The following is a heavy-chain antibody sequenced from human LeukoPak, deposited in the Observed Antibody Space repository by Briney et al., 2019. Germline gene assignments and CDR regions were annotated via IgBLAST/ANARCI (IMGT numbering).Heavy chain of an antibody. D-gene: IGHD3-10*01. CDR1: GGSISSSSSY. CDR3: ARNVRRYYGSGSYYNGEFDY. CDR2: IYYSGSS. J-gene: IGHJ4*02. V-gene: IGHV4-39*01. Sequence: SETLSLTCSVSGGSISSSSSYWGWIRQPPGKGLEWIGSIYYSGSSFDNPALRSRVTISVDTSKNQFSLKLSSVTAADTAVYYCARNVRRYYGSGSYYNGEFDYWGQGTLVTVSS.